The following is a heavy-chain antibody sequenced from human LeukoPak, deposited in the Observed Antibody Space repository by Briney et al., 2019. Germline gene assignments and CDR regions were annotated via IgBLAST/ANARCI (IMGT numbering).Heavy chain of an antibody. CDR2: IYYSGST. V-gene: IGHV4-59*01. J-gene: IGHJ3*02. CDR1: VGSISSYH. CDR3: ARDHGLDAFDI. D-gene: IGHD3/OR15-3a*01. Sequence: SETLSLTCTVSVGSISSYHWSWIRQPPGKGLEWIGYIYYSGSTNYNPSLKSRVTISVDTSKNQFSLKLSSVTAADTAVYYCARDHGLDAFDIWGQGTMVTVSS.